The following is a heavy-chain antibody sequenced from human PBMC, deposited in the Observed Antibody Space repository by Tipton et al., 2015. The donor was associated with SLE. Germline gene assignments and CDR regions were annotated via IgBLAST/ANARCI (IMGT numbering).Heavy chain of an antibody. V-gene: IGHV3-7*01. Sequence: SLRLSCAASGFTSSSYWMSWVRQAPGKRLEWVANIKPDGSEGFYVESVKGRFTISRDNAQDSLYLQMNSLRAEDTAVYYCARGDFVGAAFVDAFDIWGQGAVVTVSS. D-gene: IGHD1-26*01. CDR2: IKPDGSEG. J-gene: IGHJ3*02. CDR3: ARGDFVGAAFVDAFDI. CDR1: GFTSSSYW.